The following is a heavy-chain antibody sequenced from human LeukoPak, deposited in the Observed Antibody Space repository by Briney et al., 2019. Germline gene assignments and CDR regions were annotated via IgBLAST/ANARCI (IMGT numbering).Heavy chain of an antibody. Sequence: SETLSLTCIVSGGSISTYYWSWIRQPPGKGLEWIGFIYYSGITNYNPSLKSRVTLSVDTSKNQFSLKVSSVTAADTAVYYCARTPRRYYYGSGPDYWGQGTLVTVSS. CDR2: IYYSGIT. D-gene: IGHD3-10*01. CDR1: GGSISTYY. CDR3: ARTPRRYYYGSGPDY. J-gene: IGHJ4*02. V-gene: IGHV4-59*01.